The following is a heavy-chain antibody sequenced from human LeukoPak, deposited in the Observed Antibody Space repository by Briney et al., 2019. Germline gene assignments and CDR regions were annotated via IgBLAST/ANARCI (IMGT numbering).Heavy chain of an antibody. D-gene: IGHD2-15*01. CDR3: ASRYCSGGDCYSWFDP. Sequence: GASVKVSCKASGGTFTSYAISWVRQAPGQGLEWMGGIIPISGPANYAQKFQGRVTITADESTSAAYMELSSLRSEDTAVYYCASRYCSGGDCYSWFDPWGQGTLVTVSS. CDR1: GGTFTSYA. V-gene: IGHV1-69*13. CDR2: IIPISGPA. J-gene: IGHJ5*02.